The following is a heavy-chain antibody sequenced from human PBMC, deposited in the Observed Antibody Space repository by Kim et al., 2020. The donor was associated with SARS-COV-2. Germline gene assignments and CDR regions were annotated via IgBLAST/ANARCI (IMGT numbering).Heavy chain of an antibody. CDR2: INHSGST. J-gene: IGHJ4*02. D-gene: IGHD3-16*02. CDR1: GGSFSGYY. Sequence: SETLSLTCAVYGGSFSGYYWSWIRQPPGKGLEWIGEINHSGSTNYNPSLKSRVTISVDTSKNQFSLKLSSVTAADTAVYYCARGKEDDYVWGSYRYPGDKYFDYWGQGTLVTVSS. V-gene: IGHV4-34*01. CDR3: ARGKEDDYVWGSYRYPGDKYFDY.